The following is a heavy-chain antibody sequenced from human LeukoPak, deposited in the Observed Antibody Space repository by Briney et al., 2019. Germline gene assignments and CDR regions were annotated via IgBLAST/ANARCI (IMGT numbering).Heavy chain of an antibody. CDR3: ARIWFGELSIEYYFDY. CDR1: GGSISSYY. D-gene: IGHD3-10*01. CDR2: IYYSGST. J-gene: IGHJ4*02. V-gene: IGHV4-59*01. Sequence: PSETLSLTCTVSGGSISSYYWSWIRQPPGKGLEWIGYIYYSGSTNYNPSLKSRVTISVDTSKNQFSLKLSSVTAADTAVYYCARIWFGELSIEYYFDYWGQGTLVTVSS.